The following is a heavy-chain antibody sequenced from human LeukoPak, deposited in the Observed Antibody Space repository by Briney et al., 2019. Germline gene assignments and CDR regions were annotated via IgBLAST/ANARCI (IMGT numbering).Heavy chain of an antibody. V-gene: IGHV1-18*01. CDR1: GYTFTSYG. D-gene: IGHD2-2*01. CDR2: ISAYNGAT. Sequence: GASVKVSCKASGYTFTSYGISWVRQAPGQGLEWMGWISAYNGATNFAQKFQGRVTMARDTSISTAYMEMSRLRADDTAVYYCARDWDPYCSTSTCHSFDYWGQGTLVTVSS. CDR3: ARDWDPYCSTSTCHSFDY. J-gene: IGHJ4*02.